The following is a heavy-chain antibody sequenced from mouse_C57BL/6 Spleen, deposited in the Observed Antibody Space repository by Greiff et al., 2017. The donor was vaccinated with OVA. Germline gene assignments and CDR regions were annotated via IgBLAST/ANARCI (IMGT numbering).Heavy chain of an antibody. CDR3: TQTAQGYFDY. V-gene: IGHV14-1*01. Sequence: VQLQQSGAELVRPGASVKLSCTASGFNIKDYYMHWVKQRPEQGLEWIGRIDPEDGDTEYAPKFQGQATMTADTSSNTAYLQLSSLTSEDTAVYYCTQTAQGYFDYWGQGTTLTVSS. D-gene: IGHD3-2*02. J-gene: IGHJ2*01. CDR1: GFNIKDYY. CDR2: IDPEDGDT.